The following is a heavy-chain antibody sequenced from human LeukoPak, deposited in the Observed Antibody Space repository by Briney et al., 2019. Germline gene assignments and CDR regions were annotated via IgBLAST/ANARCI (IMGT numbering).Heavy chain of an antibody. CDR2: FDSENNKM. J-gene: IGHJ4*02. D-gene: IGHD6-19*01. CDR3: ATDRVYRSSGRTWGFFDY. V-gene: IGHV1-24*01. Sequence: APVKVSCKISGYSLSELSIYWVREAPGEGLEWMGGFDSENNKMVYTQKFQGRVTMTQDTSADTAYLELTSLGAEDTAVYFCATDRVYRSSGRTWGFFDYSGQGTLVIASS. CDR1: GYSLSELS.